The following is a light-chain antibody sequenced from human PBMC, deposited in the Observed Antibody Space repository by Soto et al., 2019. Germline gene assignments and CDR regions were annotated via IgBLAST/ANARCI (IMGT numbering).Light chain of an antibody. V-gene: IGLV2-14*01. CDR1: SSDVGGYNY. CDR3: SSYTTTNTYV. CDR2: EVS. Sequence: QSALSQPASVSWSPGHSITISCTGTSSDVGGYNYVSWYQQHPGKAPKLMIYEVSNRPSGVSNRFSGSKSGNTASLTISGLQAEEEADYYCSSYTTTNTYVFGTGTKVTVL. J-gene: IGLJ1*01.